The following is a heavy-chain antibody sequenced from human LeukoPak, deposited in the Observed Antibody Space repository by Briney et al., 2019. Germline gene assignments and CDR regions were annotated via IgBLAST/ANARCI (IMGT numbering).Heavy chain of an antibody. CDR2: INHRRSA. CDR3: ARGGHVLRFLEWLRRYWYFDL. CDR1: GGSFSGYY. Sequence: SETLSLTCAVYGGSFSGYYWTWIRQPPGKGLEWIGEINHRRSAKYSPSLKSRVTISVDTSKNQFSLRLSSVTAADTAVYYCARGGHVLRFLEWLRRYWYFDLWGRGTLVTVSS. J-gene: IGHJ2*01. V-gene: IGHV4-34*01. D-gene: IGHD3-3*01.